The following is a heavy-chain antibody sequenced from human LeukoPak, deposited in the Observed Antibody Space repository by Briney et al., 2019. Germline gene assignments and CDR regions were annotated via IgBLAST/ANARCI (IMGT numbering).Heavy chain of an antibody. D-gene: IGHD4-17*01. CDR3: AKDRRSDYVPKYYFDY. J-gene: IGHJ4*02. V-gene: IGHV3-30*02. CDR1: GFTFSSYG. CDR2: IRYDGSNK. Sequence: PGGSLRLSCAASGFTFSSYGMHWVRQAPGKGLEWVAFIRYDGSNKYYADSVKGRFTISRDNSKNTLYLQMNSLRAEDTAVYYCAKDRRSDYVPKYYFDYWGQGTLVTVSS.